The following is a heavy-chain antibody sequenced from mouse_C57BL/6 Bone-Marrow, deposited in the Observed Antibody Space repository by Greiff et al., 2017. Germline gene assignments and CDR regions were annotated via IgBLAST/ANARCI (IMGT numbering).Heavy chain of an antibody. CDR1: GFSLTGYG. D-gene: IGHD4-1*01. V-gene: IGHV2-6-7*01. J-gene: IGHJ4*01. CDR3: ARELGHYAMDY. CDR2: IWGDGST. Sequence: VQLVESGPGLVAPSQSLSITCTVSGFSLTGYGVNWVRQPPGKGLEWLGMIWGDGSTDYNSALKSRLSISKDNSKSQVFVKMNSLQTDDTARYYCARELGHYAMDYWGQGTSVTVSS.